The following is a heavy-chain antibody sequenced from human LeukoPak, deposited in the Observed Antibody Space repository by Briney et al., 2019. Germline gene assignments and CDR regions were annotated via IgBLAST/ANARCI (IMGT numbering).Heavy chain of an antibody. Sequence: SETLSLTCTASGGSISSYYWSWIRQPPGKGLEWIGYIYYSGSTNYNPSLESRVTILLDASKNEFSLNLNSVTAADTAVYYCAREDYYFDSWGQGTLVTVSS. CDR1: GGSISSYY. J-gene: IGHJ4*02. CDR3: AREDYYFDS. CDR2: IYYSGST. V-gene: IGHV4-59*12.